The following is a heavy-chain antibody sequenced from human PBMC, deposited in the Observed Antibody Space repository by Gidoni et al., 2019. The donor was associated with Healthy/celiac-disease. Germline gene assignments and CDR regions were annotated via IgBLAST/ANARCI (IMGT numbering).Heavy chain of an antibody. CDR2: FTPILGIA. Sequence: QVQLVQSGGEVKKPGSSVKVTCKASGGAFSSCAISWVRQDPGQGLERMGRFTPILGIANYAQQFHGRVTITADKSTSTAYMELSSLRSEDTSVYYCARQRDCYNSIDYWGQGPLVTVSS. CDR1: GGAFSSCA. CDR3: ARQRDCYNSIDY. D-gene: IGHD2-21*01. J-gene: IGHJ4*02. V-gene: IGHV1-69*04.